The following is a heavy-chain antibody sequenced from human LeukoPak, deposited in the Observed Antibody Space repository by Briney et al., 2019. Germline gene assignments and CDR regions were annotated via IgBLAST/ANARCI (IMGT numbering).Heavy chain of an antibody. CDR3: ARDSNGYSYGYYYYYYYMDV. V-gene: IGHV3-30-3*01. CDR1: GFTFSSYA. D-gene: IGHD5-18*01. CDR2: ISYDGSNK. J-gene: IGHJ6*03. Sequence: GGSLRLSCAASGFTFSSYAMHWVRQAPGKGLEWVAVISYDGSNKYYADSVKGRFTISRDNSKNTLYLQMNSLRAEDTAVYYCARDSNGYSYGYYYYYYYMDVWGKGTTVTVSS.